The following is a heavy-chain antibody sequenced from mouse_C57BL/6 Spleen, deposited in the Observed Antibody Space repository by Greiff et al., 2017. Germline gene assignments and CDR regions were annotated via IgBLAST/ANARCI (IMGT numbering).Heavy chain of an antibody. CDR2: ISSGSSTI. CDR3: ASGTGPYYAMDY. J-gene: IGHJ4*01. CDR1: GFTFSDYG. D-gene: IGHD4-1*01. V-gene: IGHV5-17*01. Sequence: EVQVVESGGGLVKPGGSLKLSCAASGFTFSDYGMHWVRQAPEKGLEWVAYISSGSSTIYYADTVKGRFTISRDNAKNTLFLQMTSLRSEDTAMYYCASGTGPYYAMDYWGQGTSVTVSS.